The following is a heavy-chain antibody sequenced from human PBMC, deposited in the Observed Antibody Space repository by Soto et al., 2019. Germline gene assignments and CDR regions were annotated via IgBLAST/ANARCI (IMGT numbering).Heavy chain of an antibody. CDR3: AREADCISKWFFDL. D-gene: IGHD2-21*01. CDR2: TNADGRTI. CDR1: GFTYTSYW. Sequence: EVQLVESGGGLVQPGGSLRLSCAASGFTYTSYWMHWVRQAPGRGLLWVSRTNADGRTISYADSVKGRFTISRDNAKNTLYLQMNSLRAEDTAVYYCAREADCISKWFFDLGGRGTQVTVSS. J-gene: IGHJ2*01. V-gene: IGHV3-74*01.